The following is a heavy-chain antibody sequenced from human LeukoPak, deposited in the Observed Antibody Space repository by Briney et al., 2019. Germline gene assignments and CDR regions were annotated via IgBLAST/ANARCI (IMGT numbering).Heavy chain of an antibody. CDR1: GGTISSYY. CDR2: IYHSGST. J-gene: IGHJ2*01. D-gene: IGHD2/OR15-2a*01. V-gene: IGHV4-39*07. CDR3: AREISTGYWCFDL. Sequence: SETLSLTCTVSGGTISSYYWGWIRQPPGKGLEWIGSIYHSGSTYYNPSLKSRVTISVDTSKNQFSLKLSSVTAADTAVYYCAREISTGYWCFDLWGRGTLVTVSS.